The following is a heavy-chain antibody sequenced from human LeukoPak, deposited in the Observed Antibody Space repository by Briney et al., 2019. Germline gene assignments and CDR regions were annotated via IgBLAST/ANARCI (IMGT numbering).Heavy chain of an antibody. CDR2: MNPDSGNT. Sequence: ASVKVSCKASGYTFTSYDINWVRQATGQGLEWMGWMNPDSGNTGYAQKFQGRVTMTRNTSIGTAYMELSSLRSEDTAVYYCARRVGYCSGGSCYHIDYWGQGTLVSVSS. V-gene: IGHV1-8*01. CDR3: ARRVGYCSGGSCYHIDY. D-gene: IGHD2-15*01. CDR1: GYTFTSYD. J-gene: IGHJ4*02.